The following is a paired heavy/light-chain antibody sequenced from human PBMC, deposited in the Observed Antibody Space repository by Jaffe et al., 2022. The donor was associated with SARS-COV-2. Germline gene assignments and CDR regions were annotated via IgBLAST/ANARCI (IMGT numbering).Heavy chain of an antibody. D-gene: IGHD3-22*01. CDR2: IFWDGDK. CDR3: VHRRWGYVDSGDHYPQSWFDA. CDR1: GFSLSTSGVG. V-gene: IGHV2-5*05. J-gene: IGHJ5*02. Sequence: QITLKESGPTLVKPTQTLTLTCTFSGFSLSTSGVGVGWIRQPPGKALEWLALIFWDGDKRYGPSLKNRLTITGDTSKNQAVLTLTNLDPVDTGTYYCVHRRWGYVDSGDHYPQSWFDAWGQGTRVTVSS.
Light chain of an antibody. V-gene: IGKV1-39*01. J-gene: IGKJ2*01. Sequence: DIHMTQSPSSLSASLGDRVTITCRASQSIRKYLNWYQQKPGKAPNLLIYGASNLQSGVPSRFSGSGSGTDFALTIGSLQPEDFASYFCQQSYSYPYTFGQGTKLEI. CDR1: QSIRKY. CDR3: QQSYSYPYT. CDR2: GAS.